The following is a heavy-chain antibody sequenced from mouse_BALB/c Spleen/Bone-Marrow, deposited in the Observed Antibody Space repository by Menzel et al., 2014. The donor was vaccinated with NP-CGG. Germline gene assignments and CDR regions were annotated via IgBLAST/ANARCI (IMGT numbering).Heavy chain of an antibody. CDR1: GYVFSTYW. CDR2: IYPGDGDT. CDR3: ARGGISVDY. Sequence: VQLQQSGAELVRPGSSVKISCESSGYVFSTYWINRVKQRPGQGLEWIGQIYPGDGDTDCNGKFKDKATLTADKSSNTAYMQLGSLTSEDSAVYFCARGGISVDYWGQGTTLTVSS. J-gene: IGHJ2*01. V-gene: IGHV1-80*01.